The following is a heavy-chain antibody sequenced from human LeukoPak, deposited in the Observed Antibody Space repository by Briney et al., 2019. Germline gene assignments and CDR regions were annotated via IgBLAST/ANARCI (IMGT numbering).Heavy chain of an antibody. CDR2: INPSGGST. CDR1: GYTFTSYY. V-gene: IGHV1-46*01. D-gene: IGHD3-3*01. J-gene: IGHJ4*02. CDR3: ARAGYFGVVIMSDYFDY. Sequence: ASVKVSCKASGYTFTSYYMRWVRQAPGQGLEWMGIINPSGGSTSYAQKFQGRVTTTRDTSTSTVYMELSSLRAEDTAVYYCARAGYFGVVIMSDYFDYWGQGTLVTVSS.